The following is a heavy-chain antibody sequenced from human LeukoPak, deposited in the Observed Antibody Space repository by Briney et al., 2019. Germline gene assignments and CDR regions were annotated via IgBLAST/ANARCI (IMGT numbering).Heavy chain of an antibody. D-gene: IGHD6-19*01. CDR2: IYPGDSDT. Sequence: GESLKISCKGSGYSFTSYWIGWVRQMPGKGLEWMGIIYPGDSDTRYSPSFQGQVTISADKSISTAYLQWSSLKASDTAMYYCARHLGGWSDTYYYYYMDVWGKGTTVTVSS. CDR1: GYSFTSYW. J-gene: IGHJ6*03. V-gene: IGHV5-51*01. CDR3: ARHLGGWSDTYYYYYMDV.